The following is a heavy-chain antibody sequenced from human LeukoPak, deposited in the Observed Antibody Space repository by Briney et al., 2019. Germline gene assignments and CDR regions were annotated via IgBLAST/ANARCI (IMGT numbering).Heavy chain of an antibody. CDR2: IYYSGST. CDR3: ARGGGSSWYFYYYGMDV. D-gene: IGHD6-13*01. Sequence: PSETLSLTCTVSGGSISSYYWSWIRQPPGKGLEWIGYIYYSGSTNYNPSLKSRVTISVDTSKNQFSLKLSSVTAADTAVYYCARGGGSSWYFYYYGMDVWGQGTTVTVSS. J-gene: IGHJ6*02. V-gene: IGHV4-59*01. CDR1: GGSISSYY.